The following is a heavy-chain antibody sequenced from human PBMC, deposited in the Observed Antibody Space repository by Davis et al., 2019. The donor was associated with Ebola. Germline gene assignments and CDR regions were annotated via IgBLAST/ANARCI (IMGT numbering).Heavy chain of an antibody. CDR1: GFTFSSYW. J-gene: IGHJ6*02. V-gene: IGHV3-74*01. CDR2: INSDGSST. CDR3: ATHDLVDTAKYYYYGMDV. Sequence: PGGSLRLSCAASGFTFSSYWMHWVRQAPGKGLVWVSRINSDGSSTSYADSVKGRFTISRYNSKNTLYLQMNSLRAEDTAVYYCATHDLVDTAKYYYYGMDVWGQGTTVTVSS. D-gene: IGHD5-18*01.